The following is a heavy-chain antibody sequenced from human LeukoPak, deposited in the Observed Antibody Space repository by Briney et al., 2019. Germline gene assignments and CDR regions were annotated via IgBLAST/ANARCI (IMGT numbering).Heavy chain of an antibody. CDR3: ARLSGCTNGVCYMLDY. CDR2: LYPGDSDS. V-gene: IGHV5-51*01. Sequence: GESLKISCKGSGYSFSSYWIGWVRQMSGKGLEGMGILYPGDSDSRYSPSFQGQVTISADKSISTAYLQWSSLEASDTAMYYCARLSGCTNGVCYMLDYWGQGTLVTVSS. J-gene: IGHJ4*02. D-gene: IGHD2-8*01. CDR1: GYSFSSYW.